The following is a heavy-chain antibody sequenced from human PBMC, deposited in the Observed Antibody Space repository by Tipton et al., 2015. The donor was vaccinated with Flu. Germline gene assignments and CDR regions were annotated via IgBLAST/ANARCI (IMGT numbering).Heavy chain of an antibody. J-gene: IGHJ4*02. Sequence: TLSLTCAVYGGSFSGYYWSWIRQPPGKGLEWIGEINHSGSTNYNPSLKSRVTISVDTSKNQFSLKLSSVTAADTAVYYCARASGRDSGWYIYWGQGTLVTVSS. V-gene: IGHV4-34*01. CDR2: INHSGST. CDR1: GGSFSGYY. D-gene: IGHD6-19*01. CDR3: ARASGRDSGWYIY.